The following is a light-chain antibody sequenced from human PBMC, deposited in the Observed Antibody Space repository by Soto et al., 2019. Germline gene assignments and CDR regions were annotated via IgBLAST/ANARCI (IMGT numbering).Light chain of an antibody. V-gene: IGKV3-15*01. J-gene: IGKJ2*02. CDR2: GAS. CDR1: QSVRSN. Sequence: EIVMTQSPATLSVSPGERATLSCRASQSVRSNLAWYQQTPGQAPRLLIYGASTRATGIPARFSGSGSGTEFTLTISSLQSEDFALYYCQQYNNWPRGTFGQGTKLEIK. CDR3: QQYNNWPRGT.